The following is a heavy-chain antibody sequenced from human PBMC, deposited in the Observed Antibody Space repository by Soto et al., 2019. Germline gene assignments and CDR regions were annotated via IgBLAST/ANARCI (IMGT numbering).Heavy chain of an antibody. CDR2: IYPGDSDT. Sequence: PGESLKISCKGSGYSFTTYWIAWVRQMPGKGLEWMGIIYPGDSDTRYSPSFQGQVTISADKSISTAYLQWNSLKASDTAIYYCARRRYGANSWFDPWGKGSLVTVSS. J-gene: IGHJ5*02. D-gene: IGHD4-17*01. V-gene: IGHV5-51*01. CDR1: GYSFTTYW. CDR3: ARRRYGANSWFDP.